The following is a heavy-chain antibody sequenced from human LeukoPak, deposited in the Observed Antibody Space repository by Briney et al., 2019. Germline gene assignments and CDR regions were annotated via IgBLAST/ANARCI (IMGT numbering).Heavy chain of an antibody. D-gene: IGHD3-22*01. CDR3: ARNYYDSNGYYSSFDY. J-gene: IGHJ4*02. V-gene: IGHV4-4*07. CDR2: IYSSGSA. Sequence: SETLSLTCTVSGGSISSYYWSWIRQPAGKGLEWIGRIYSSGSANYNPSLKSRVTMSVDTSKNQFSLKLSSVTAPDTAVYYCARNYYDSNGYYSSFDYWGQGTLVTVSS. CDR1: GGSISSYY.